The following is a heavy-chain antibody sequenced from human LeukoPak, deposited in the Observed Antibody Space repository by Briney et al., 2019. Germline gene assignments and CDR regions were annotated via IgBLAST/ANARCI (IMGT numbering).Heavy chain of an antibody. D-gene: IGHD3-10*01. J-gene: IGHJ4*02. CDR3: AKGHSAFGTGFDC. Sequence: GESLILSCAASGITFSTSAMSWVRQAPGRGLECVSVISGGADRTYYAETVKGRFTISRDNSKNTLYLQMNSLRAEDTAVYYCAKGHSAFGTGFDCWGQGTLVTVSS. V-gene: IGHV3-23*01. CDR2: ISGGADRT. CDR1: GITFSTSA.